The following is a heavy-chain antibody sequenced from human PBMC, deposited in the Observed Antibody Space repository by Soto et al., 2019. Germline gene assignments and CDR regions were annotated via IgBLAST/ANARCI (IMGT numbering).Heavy chain of an antibody. CDR1: GFTFSSYA. J-gene: IGHJ4*02. V-gene: IGHV3-23*01. D-gene: IGHD2-15*01. Sequence: EVQLLESGGGLVQPGVSLRLSCAASGFTFSSYAMSWVRQAPGKGLEWVSAISGSGGSTYYADSVKGRFPISRDNSKNTLYLQMTILRAEDTAVYYWAKMQVVVAASDYWGKGTLVTVSS. CDR3: AKMQVVVAASDY. CDR2: ISGSGGST.